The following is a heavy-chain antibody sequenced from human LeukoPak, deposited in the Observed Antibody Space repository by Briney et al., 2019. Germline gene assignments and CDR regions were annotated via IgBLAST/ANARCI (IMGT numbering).Heavy chain of an antibody. CDR2: IKQDGSEK. CDR3: ARHNYYGSGSYPPLDY. CDR1: GFTFSSYW. D-gene: IGHD3-10*01. V-gene: IGHV3-7*01. J-gene: IGHJ4*02. Sequence: GGSLRLSCAASGFTFSSYWMGWVRQAPGKGLEWVANIKQDGSEKYYVDSVKGRFTISRDNAKNSLYLQMNSLRGEDTAVYYCARHNYYGSGSYPPLDYWGQGTLVTVSS.